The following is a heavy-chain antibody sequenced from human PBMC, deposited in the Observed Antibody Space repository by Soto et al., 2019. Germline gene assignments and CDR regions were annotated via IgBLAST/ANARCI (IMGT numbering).Heavy chain of an antibody. V-gene: IGHV3-23*01. CDR2: ISDTGGGT. J-gene: IGHJ5*02. CDR1: GVTFSTYA. Sequence: PGGSLRLSCAASGVTFSTYAMAWVRQAPGKGLEWVSTISDTGGGTFYADSVKGRFTISRDNSKNTLYLQMQRLRAEDTAIYFCATGRRKTSGSNAWLDHWGRGNQVTVSS. D-gene: IGHD2-15*01. CDR3: ATGRRKTSGSNAWLDH.